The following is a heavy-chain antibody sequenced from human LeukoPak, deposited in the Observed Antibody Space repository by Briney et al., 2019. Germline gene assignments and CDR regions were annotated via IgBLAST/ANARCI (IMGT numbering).Heavy chain of an antibody. J-gene: IGHJ3*02. CDR2: MNPNSGNT. V-gene: IGHV1-8*01. D-gene: IGHD3-22*01. Sequence: ASVKVSCKASGYTFTSYDINWVRQATGQGLEWMGWMNPNSGNTGYAQKFQGRVTMTRNTSISTAYMELSSLRSEDTAVYYCARGYYYDSSGYLEANAFDIWGQGTMVTVSS. CDR1: GYTFTSYD. CDR3: ARGYYYDSSGYLEANAFDI.